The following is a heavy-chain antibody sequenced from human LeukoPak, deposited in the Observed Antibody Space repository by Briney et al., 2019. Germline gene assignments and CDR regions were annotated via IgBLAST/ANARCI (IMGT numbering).Heavy chain of an antibody. CDR3: AWGLYSSFQYYYYYYYMDV. D-gene: IGHD6-6*01. J-gene: IGHJ6*03. V-gene: IGHV1-69*13. CDR1: GCTFSSYA. CDR2: IIPIFGTA. Sequence: SVKVSCKASGCTFSSYAISWVRQAPGQGLEWMGGIIPIFGTANYAQKFQGRVTITADESTSTAYMELSSLRSEDTAVYYCAWGLYSSFQYYYYYYYMDVWGKGTTVTVSS.